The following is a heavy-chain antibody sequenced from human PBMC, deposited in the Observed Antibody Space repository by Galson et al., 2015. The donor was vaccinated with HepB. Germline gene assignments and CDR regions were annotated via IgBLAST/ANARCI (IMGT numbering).Heavy chain of an antibody. V-gene: IGHV5-51*01. J-gene: IGHJ4*01. D-gene: IGHD3-10*01. CDR3: ARLSNTGSQSFDY. CDR2: VFPGDADT. Sequence: QSGAEVKKPGESLKISCEASGYTFTSNWIGWVRQMPGKGLEWMGFVFPGDADTRYSPSFQGQVTISADKSITTAYLQWSSLEASDTAIYYCARLSNTGSQSFDYWGHGTLVTISS. CDR1: GYTFTSNW.